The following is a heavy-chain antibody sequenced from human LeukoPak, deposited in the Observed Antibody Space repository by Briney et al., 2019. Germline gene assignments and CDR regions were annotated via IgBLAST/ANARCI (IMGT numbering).Heavy chain of an antibody. J-gene: IGHJ4*02. D-gene: IGHD3-9*01. CDR3: ARLTKGRYFDYIFAF. CDR1: GASLNYSLSY. CDR2: VYYTGST. Sequence: SETLSLPFPVSGASLNYSLSYWGWVRPPPGKGLEWVANVYYTGSTYYNPSLKRRVNMSVDTSKNQFSLKMTSVTAADTAIYYCARLTKGRYFDYIFAFWGQGILVTVSS. V-gene: IGHV4-39*01.